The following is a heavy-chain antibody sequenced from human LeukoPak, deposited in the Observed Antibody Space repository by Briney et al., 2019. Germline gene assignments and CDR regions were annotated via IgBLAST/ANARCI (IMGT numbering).Heavy chain of an antibody. Sequence: KPSETLSLTCSVSGGAVTDSKYWTWIRLPPGNSLEWIGYISNGGSTEYNPSLKNRVTISLDTSKNQFSLKLISVTAADRAIYYCARQLKGLLDSWGQGTLVTVSS. CDR1: GGAVTDSKY. J-gene: IGHJ4*02. V-gene: IGHV4-59*08. CDR3: ARQLKGLLDS. CDR2: ISNGGST.